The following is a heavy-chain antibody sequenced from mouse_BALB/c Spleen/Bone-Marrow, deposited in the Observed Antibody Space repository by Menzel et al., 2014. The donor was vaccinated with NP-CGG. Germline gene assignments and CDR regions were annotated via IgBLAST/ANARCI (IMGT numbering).Heavy chain of an antibody. D-gene: IGHD2-4*01. CDR3: ARESQRAYDSMIY. Sequence: QVQLKDSGPELVKPGASVRISCKASGYTFTSFYIHWVRQRPGQGLEWIGWIYPGDFSTKYNEKFKGKATLTADKSSSTASMQLSSLTSEDSAVYFCARESQRAYDSMIYWGQGTSVTVSS. J-gene: IGHJ4*01. CDR2: IYPGDFST. V-gene: IGHV1S56*01. CDR1: GYTFTSFY.